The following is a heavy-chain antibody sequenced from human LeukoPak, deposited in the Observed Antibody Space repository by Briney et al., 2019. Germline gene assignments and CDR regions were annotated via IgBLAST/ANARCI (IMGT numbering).Heavy chain of an antibody. D-gene: IGHD3-10*01. Sequence: KSSETLSLTCTVSGGPINSGDYYWVWIRQPPGKGLEWIGSIYYSGSSSYNPSLESRVTMTVDTSKSQFSLKLTSVTAADTAFYFCARSPHIWFAERGWFDPWGQGTLVTVSS. CDR1: GGPINSGDYY. CDR3: ARSPHIWFAERGWFDP. CDR2: IYYSGSS. J-gene: IGHJ5*02. V-gene: IGHV4-39*07.